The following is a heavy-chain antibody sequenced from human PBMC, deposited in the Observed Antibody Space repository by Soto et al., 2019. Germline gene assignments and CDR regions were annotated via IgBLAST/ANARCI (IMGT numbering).Heavy chain of an antibody. Sequence: TETLSLTCTVSGASINTFYWTWIRQSAGRGLEWIGRIYSRGTTNYNPSLKSRVTMSVEKSNNQFSLKLSSVSAADTAVYFCATDSSGYYAKGSFDIWGQGTMVTVSS. V-gene: IGHV4-4*07. D-gene: IGHD3-22*01. CDR1: GASINTFY. CDR2: IYSRGTT. CDR3: ATDSSGYYAKGSFDI. J-gene: IGHJ3*02.